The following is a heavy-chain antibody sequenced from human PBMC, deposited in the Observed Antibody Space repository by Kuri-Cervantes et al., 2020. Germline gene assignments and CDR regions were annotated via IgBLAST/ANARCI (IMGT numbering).Heavy chain of an antibody. J-gene: IGHJ3*01. D-gene: IGHD6-19*01. V-gene: IGHV3-20*04. CDR1: GFTFDDYG. Sequence: ESLKISCAASGFTFDDYGMSWVRQAPGKGLEWVSGINWNGGSTGYADSVKGRFTISRDNSKNTLYLQMNSLRAEDTAVYYCATQPSSGLPWGQGTMVTVSS. CDR3: ATQPSSGLP. CDR2: INWNGGST.